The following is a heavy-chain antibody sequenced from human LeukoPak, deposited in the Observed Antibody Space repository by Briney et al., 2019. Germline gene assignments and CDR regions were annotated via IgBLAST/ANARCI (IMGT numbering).Heavy chain of an antibody. J-gene: IGHJ6*03. Sequence: SVKVSCKASGGTFISYAISWVRQAPGQGLEWMGGIIPIFGTANYAQKFQGRVTITTDESTSTAYMELSSLRSEDTAVYYCARDPLPYYDSSGYRSYYYYMDVWGKGTTVTVSS. CDR2: IIPIFGTA. V-gene: IGHV1-69*05. D-gene: IGHD3-22*01. CDR1: GGTFISYA. CDR3: ARDPLPYYDSSGYRSYYYYMDV.